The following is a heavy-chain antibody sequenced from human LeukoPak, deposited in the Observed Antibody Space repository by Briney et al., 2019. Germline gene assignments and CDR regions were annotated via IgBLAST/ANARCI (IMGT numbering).Heavy chain of an antibody. Sequence: SETLSLTCTVSGGSLNNYYWSWIRQPPGKGLEYIGYIYYSGNTNYNPSLKSRVTISVDTSKNQFSLKLSSVTAADTAVYYCARMGLGGHGEFDSWGQGTLVTVSS. J-gene: IGHJ4*02. CDR1: GGSLNNYY. D-gene: IGHD3-10*01. V-gene: IGHV4-59*01. CDR2: IYYSGNT. CDR3: ARMGLGGHGEFDS.